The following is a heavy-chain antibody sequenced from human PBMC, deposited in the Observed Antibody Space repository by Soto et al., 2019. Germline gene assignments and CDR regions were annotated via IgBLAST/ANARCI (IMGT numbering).Heavy chain of an antibody. D-gene: IGHD1-26*01. CDR3: ARRYGGNFDY. CDR2: IYYSGST. J-gene: IGHJ4*02. CDR1: GGSISSYY. V-gene: IGHV4-59*01. Sequence: PSETLSLTCTVSGGSISSYYWSWIRQPPGKGLEWIGYIYYSGSTNYNPSLKSRVTISVDRSKNQFSLKLSSVTAADTAVYYCARRYGGNFDYWGKGILVTVSS.